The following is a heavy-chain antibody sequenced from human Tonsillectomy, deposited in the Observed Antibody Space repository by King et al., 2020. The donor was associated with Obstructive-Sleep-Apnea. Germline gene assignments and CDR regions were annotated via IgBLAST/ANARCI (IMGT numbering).Heavy chain of an antibody. V-gene: IGHV4-39*07. J-gene: IGHJ4*02. CDR3: AGDRSRFGELLETTDY. CDR2: IYYSGST. CDR1: GGSISSSSYY. Sequence: QLQESGPGLVKPSETLSLTCTVSGGSISSSSYYWGWIRQPPGKGLEWIGSIYYSGSTYYNPSLKSRVTISVDTSKNQFSLKLSSVTAADTAVYYCAGDRSRFGELLETTDYWGQGTLVTVSS. D-gene: IGHD3-10*01.